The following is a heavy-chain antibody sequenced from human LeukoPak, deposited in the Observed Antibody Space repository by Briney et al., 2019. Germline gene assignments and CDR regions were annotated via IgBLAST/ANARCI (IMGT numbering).Heavy chain of an antibody. J-gene: IGHJ5*02. CDR1: GGSITSSTYY. V-gene: IGHV4-61*02. Sequence: SETLSLTCTVSGGSITSSTYYWSWIRQPAGKGLEWIGRIYTSGSTNYNPSLKSRVTISVDTSKNQFSLKLSSVTAADTAVYYCARNDYGDYENWFDPWGQGTLVTVSS. D-gene: IGHD4-17*01. CDR3: ARNDYGDYENWFDP. CDR2: IYTSGST.